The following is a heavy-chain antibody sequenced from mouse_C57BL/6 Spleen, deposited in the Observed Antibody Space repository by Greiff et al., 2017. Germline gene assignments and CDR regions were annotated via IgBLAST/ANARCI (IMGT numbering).Heavy chain of an antibody. D-gene: IGHD1-1*01. V-gene: IGHV1-80*01. CDR2: IYPGDGDT. CDR1: GYAFSSYW. CDR3: ARETTVVARYFDV. J-gene: IGHJ1*03. Sequence: VQLQQSGAELVKPGASVKISCKASGYAFSSYWMNWVKQRPGKGLEWIGQIYPGDGDTNYNGKFKGKATLTADKSSSTAYMQLSSLTSEDSAVYCGARETTVVARYFDVWGTGTTVTVSS.